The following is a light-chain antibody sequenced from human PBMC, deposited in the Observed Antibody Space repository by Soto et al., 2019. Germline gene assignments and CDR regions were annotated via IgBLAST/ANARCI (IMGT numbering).Light chain of an antibody. Sequence: QSVLTQPPAVSEAPGQRVTISCTGSSSNIGAGYEAHWYQQVPGTAPKLLIYENNNRPSVVHDRFSGSKSGTSAALAITGLQAEDEAEYYCQYYDSSLSGYVFGTGTKVTVL. J-gene: IGLJ1*01. V-gene: IGLV1-40*01. CDR3: QYYDSSLSGYV. CDR1: SSNIGAGYE. CDR2: ENN.